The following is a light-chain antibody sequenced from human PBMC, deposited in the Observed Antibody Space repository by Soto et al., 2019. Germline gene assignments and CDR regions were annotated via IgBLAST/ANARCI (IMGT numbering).Light chain of an antibody. CDR3: QHYDSLPIT. V-gene: IGKV3-20*01. CDR2: GAS. CDR1: QSVSSSY. Sequence: EIVLTQSPGTLSLSPGERATLSCRASQSVSSSYLAWYQQKPGQPPRLLIYGASSRATGIPDRFSGSGSGTDFILTISRLEPEDFAVFYCQHYDSLPITFGQGTRLEIK. J-gene: IGKJ5*01.